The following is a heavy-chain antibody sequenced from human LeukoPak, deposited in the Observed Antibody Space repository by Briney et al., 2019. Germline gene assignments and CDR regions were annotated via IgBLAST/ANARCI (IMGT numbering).Heavy chain of an antibody. V-gene: IGHV4-31*03. Sequence: PSQTLSLTRTVSGGSISSGGYYWSWIRQHPGKGLEWIGYIYYSGSTYYNPSLKSRVTISVDTSKNQFSLKLSSVTAADTAVYYCARGYNWNYGHYYYYMDVWGKGTTVTVSS. CDR2: IYYSGST. D-gene: IGHD1-7*01. J-gene: IGHJ6*03. CDR3: ARGYNWNYGHYYYYMDV. CDR1: GGSISSGGYY.